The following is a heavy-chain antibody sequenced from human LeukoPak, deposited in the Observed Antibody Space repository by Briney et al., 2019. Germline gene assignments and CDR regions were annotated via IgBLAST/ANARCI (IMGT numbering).Heavy chain of an antibody. CDR1: GGSISSGGYY. D-gene: IGHD3-22*01. J-gene: IGHJ4*02. CDR3: ASGYDSSGYYLEGFDY. CDR2: IYYSGST. V-gene: IGHV4-31*03. Sequence: SETLSLTCTVSGGSISSGGYYWSWIRQHPGKGLEWIGYIYYSGSTYYNPSLKSRVTISVDTSKNQFSLKLSSVTAADTAVYYCASGYDSSGYYLEGFDYWGQGTLVTVSS.